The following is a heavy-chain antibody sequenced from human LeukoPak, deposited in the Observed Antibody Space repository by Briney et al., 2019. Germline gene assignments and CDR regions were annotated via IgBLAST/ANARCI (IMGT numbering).Heavy chain of an antibody. CDR3: ARRKFLGWFDP. D-gene: IGHD7-27*01. J-gene: IGHJ5*02. V-gene: IGHV1-8*03. Sequence: GASXXVSCKASGYIFTTYDIGWVRQATGQGLEWMGWLNPNSGNAGYAQKFQGRVTISRNTSISTAYMELSSLRSDDTAIYYCARRKFLGWFDPWGQGTLVTVSS. CDR1: GYIFTTYD. CDR2: LNPNSGNA.